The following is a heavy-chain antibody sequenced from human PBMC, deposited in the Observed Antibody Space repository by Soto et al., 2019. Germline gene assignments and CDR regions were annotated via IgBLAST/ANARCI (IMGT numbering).Heavy chain of an antibody. CDR2: VYATGTS. V-gene: IGHV4-4*07. Sequence: XETLYITCRVSGGSLSKFEWRWIRKTAGKGLEWMGRVYATGTSDYNPSLRSRIAMSVDISKKTFSLRLRSVTAADTGVYYCVRDGSKTLRDCFDPWGQGILVTVSS. CDR3: VRDGSKTLRDCFDP. CDR1: GGSLSKFE. J-gene: IGHJ5*02. D-gene: IGHD4-17*01.